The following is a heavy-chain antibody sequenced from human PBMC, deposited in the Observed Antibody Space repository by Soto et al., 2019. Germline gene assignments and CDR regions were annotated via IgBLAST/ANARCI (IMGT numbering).Heavy chain of an antibody. CDR1: GDRFRSYA. CDR3: ARRRYCGYDCYHKHYYGMDV. Sequence: GASVKLSCKASGDRFRSYAVNWVRQAPGRGLEWMGRIITVLGTTDYAQNFKGRLTITAEKSTKTVYMELSSLRSEDTAVYYCARRRYCGYDCYHKHYYGMDVWGQGTTVTVSS. CDR2: IITVLGTT. V-gene: IGHV1-69*04. D-gene: IGHD2-21*01. J-gene: IGHJ6*02.